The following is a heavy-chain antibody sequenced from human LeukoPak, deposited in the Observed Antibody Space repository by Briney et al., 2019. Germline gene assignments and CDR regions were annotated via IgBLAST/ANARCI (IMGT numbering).Heavy chain of an antibody. CDR3: AKDQWQAGGFDY. D-gene: IGHD6-19*01. V-gene: IGHV3-43*02. CDR1: GFAFDEYG. J-gene: IGHJ4*02. CDR2: ISGDGGST. Sequence: GGSLRLSCAASGFAFDEYGMYWVRQAPGKGLEWVSLISGDGGSTFYADSVKGRFTISRDNSKNSLYLQMNRLRTEDTALYYCAKDQWQAGGFDYWGQGTLVTVSS.